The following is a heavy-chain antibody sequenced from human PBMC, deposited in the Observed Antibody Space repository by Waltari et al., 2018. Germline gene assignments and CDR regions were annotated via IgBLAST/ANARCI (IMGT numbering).Heavy chain of an antibody. CDR3: ARLDFWTGSYY. CDR1: GFTDSNNY. Sequence: EVQLVESGGGLIQPGGSRGLSCAVAGFTDSNNYLGWVRQAQGKGLEWVSVIYSGGRTYYADSVKGRFTISRDSSENTVYLQMSSLRAEDTALYYCARLDFWTGSYYWGQGTLVTVSS. CDR2: IYSGGRT. D-gene: IGHD3-3*01. V-gene: IGHV3-53*01. J-gene: IGHJ4*02.